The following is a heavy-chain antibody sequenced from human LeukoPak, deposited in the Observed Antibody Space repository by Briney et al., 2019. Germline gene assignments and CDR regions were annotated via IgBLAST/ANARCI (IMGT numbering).Heavy chain of an antibody. V-gene: IGHV4-38-2*01. CDR1: GYSISSGYY. CDR2: ISHSADT. CDR3: ARLGRYCSGSTCYPTNFGN. J-gene: IGHJ4*02. D-gene: IGHD2-15*01. Sequence: PSETLSLTCVVSGYSISSGYYWGWIRQPPGKGLEWIGSISHSADTYYNPSLRSRVTISEDTSKNQFSLNLSSVTVADTAVYYCARLGRYCSGSTCYPTNFGNWGQGTLVTVSS.